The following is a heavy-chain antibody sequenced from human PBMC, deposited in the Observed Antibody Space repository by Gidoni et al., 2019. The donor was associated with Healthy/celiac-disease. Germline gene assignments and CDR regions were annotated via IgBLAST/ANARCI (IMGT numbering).Heavy chain of an antibody. J-gene: IGHJ4*02. CDR3: ARGTRDTAMVVGFLGY. V-gene: IGHV1-2*02. CDR2: INPNSGGI. Sequence: QVQLVQSGAEVKKPGASVKVSCKASGYTFTGYYMHWVRQAPGQGLEWMGWINPNSGGINYAQKFQGRVTMTRDTSISTAYMELSRLRSDDTAVYYCARGTRDTAMVVGFLGYWGQGTLVTVSS. CDR1: GYTFTGYY. D-gene: IGHD5-18*01.